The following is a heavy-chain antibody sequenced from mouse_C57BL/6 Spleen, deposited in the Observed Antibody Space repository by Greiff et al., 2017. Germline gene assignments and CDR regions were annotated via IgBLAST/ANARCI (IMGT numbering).Heavy chain of an antibody. CDR3: ARSGYYFDY. V-gene: IGHV7-3*01. Sequence: EVMLVESGGGLVQPGGSLSFSCAASGFTFTDYYMSWVRQPPGKALEWLGFIRNKANGYTTEFSASVKGRFTISRDNSQSILYLQMNALRAEDSATYYCARSGYYFDYWGQGTTLTVSS. CDR1: GFTFTDYY. CDR2: IRNKANGYTT. J-gene: IGHJ2*01.